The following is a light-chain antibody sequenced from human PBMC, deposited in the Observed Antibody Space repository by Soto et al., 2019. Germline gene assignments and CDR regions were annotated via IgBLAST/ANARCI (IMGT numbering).Light chain of an antibody. J-gene: IGLJ1*01. CDR1: SSNIGAGYD. V-gene: IGLV1-40*01. CDR2: GNN. CDR3: SSYRTTSPCV. Sequence: QSVLTQPPSVSGAPGQRVTISCTGSSSNIGAGYDVHWYQQLPGTAPKLLIYGNNNRPSGVSNRFSGSKSGNTASLTISGLQADDEAHYYCSSYRTTSPCVFGTGTKLTVL.